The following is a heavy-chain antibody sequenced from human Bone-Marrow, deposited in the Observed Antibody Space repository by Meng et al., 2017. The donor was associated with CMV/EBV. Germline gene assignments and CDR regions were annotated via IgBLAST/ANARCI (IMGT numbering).Heavy chain of an antibody. D-gene: IGHD1-14*01. V-gene: IGHV3-48*03. Sequence: GESLKISCAASGFTFSSYEMNWVRQAPGKGLEWVSYISSSGSTIYYADSVKGRFTICRDNAKNSLSLQMNSLRAEDTAVYYCAREPDSDVDVWGQGTTVTVSS. J-gene: IGHJ6*02. CDR3: AREPDSDVDV. CDR1: GFTFSSYE. CDR2: ISSSGSTI.